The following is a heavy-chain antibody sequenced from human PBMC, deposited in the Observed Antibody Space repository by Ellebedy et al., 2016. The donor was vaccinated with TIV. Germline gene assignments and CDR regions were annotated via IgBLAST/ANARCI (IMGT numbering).Heavy chain of an antibody. CDR1: GYTFTDYY. V-gene: IGHV1-2*04. Sequence: ASVKVSCKASGYTFTDYYMHWVRQAPGQGLEWMGWINPNSGGTNYAQKFQGWVTMTRDTSISTAYMELSRLRSDDTAVYYCARDNATTTFDYWGQGALVTVSS. CDR2: INPNSGGT. J-gene: IGHJ4*02. D-gene: IGHD4-17*01. CDR3: ARDNATTTFDY.